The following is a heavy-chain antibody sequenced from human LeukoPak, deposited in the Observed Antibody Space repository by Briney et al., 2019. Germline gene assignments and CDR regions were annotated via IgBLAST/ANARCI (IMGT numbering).Heavy chain of an antibody. V-gene: IGHV3-30*18. J-gene: IGHJ6*04. CDR1: GFTFSSYG. CDR2: ISYDGSNK. Sequence: GRSLRLSCAASGFTFSSYGMHWVRQAPGKGLEWVAVISYDGSNKYYADSVKGRFTISRDNSKNTLYLQTDSLRAEDTAVYYCAKVSYCSSTSCYAMDVWGKGTTVTVSS. D-gene: IGHD2-2*01. CDR3: AKVSYCSSTSCYAMDV.